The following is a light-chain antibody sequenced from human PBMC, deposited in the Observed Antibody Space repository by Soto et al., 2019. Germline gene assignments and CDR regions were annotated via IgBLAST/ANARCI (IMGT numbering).Light chain of an antibody. CDR1: SSDVGGYNY. Sequence: QSALPQPASVSGSPGQSITVSCTGTSSDVGGYNYVSWYQQHPGKAPRLMIYDVTNRPSGVSDRFSGSKSGNTASLTISGLQAEDEADYYCSSYRRGSTYVFGTGTKVTVL. CDR3: SSYRRGSTYV. J-gene: IGLJ1*01. CDR2: DVT. V-gene: IGLV2-14*03.